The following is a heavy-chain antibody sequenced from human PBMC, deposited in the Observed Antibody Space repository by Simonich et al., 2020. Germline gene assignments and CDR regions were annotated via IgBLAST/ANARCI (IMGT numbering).Heavy chain of an antibody. CDR2: INHSRST. D-gene: IGHD1-1*01. CDR1: GGSFSGYY. V-gene: IGHV4-34*01. Sequence: QVQLQQWGAGLLKPSETLSLTCAVYGGSFSGYYWSWIRQPPGKGLEGIGEINHSRSTNYNPSLKSRVTISVDTSKNQFSLKLSSVTAADTAVYYCARHLQLGPFDYWGQGTLVTVSS. CDR3: ARHLQLGPFDY. J-gene: IGHJ4*02.